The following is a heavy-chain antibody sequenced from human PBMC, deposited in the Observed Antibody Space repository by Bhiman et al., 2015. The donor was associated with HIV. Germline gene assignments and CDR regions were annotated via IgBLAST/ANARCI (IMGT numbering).Heavy chain of an antibody. CDR3: ASVQIPG. Sequence: VPLVESGGGLVQPGGSLRLSCAASGFTFSSYAMHWVRQAPGKGLEWVAVISYDGSNKYYADSVKGRFTISRDNSKNTLYLQMNSLRAEDTAVYYCASVQIPGWGQGTLVTVSS. J-gene: IGHJ4*02. D-gene: IGHD2-21*01. CDR1: GFTFSSYA. V-gene: IGHV3-30-3*01. CDR2: ISYDGSNK.